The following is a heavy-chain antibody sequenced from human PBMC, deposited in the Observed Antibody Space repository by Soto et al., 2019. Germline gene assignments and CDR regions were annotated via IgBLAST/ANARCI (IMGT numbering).Heavy chain of an antibody. CDR1: AFTFRSYA. J-gene: IGHJ5*01. D-gene: IGHD6-13*01. V-gene: IGHV3-30-3*01. Sequence: GGSLRLSCAASAFTFRSYAMHWVSQAPVKGLEWVAVIAYDGSDKYYADSVKGRFTISRDNSKNTLYLQMNSLRPEDTAVYYWASARSPWGISWCGTWDQETLVAASS. CDR3: ASARSPWGISWCGT. CDR2: IAYDGSDK.